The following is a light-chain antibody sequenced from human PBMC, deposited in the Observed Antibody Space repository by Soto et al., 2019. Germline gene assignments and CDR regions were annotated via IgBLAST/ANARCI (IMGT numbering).Light chain of an antibody. CDR3: QQYDNLPSIT. J-gene: IGKJ5*01. V-gene: IGKV1-33*01. CDR2: DAS. Sequence: DIQMTQSPSSLSASVGDRVTITCQASQDISNYLNWYQQKPGKAPKLLIYDASNLETGVPSRFSGSGSGTEFTFTISSLQAEDIATYYCQQYDNLPSITFGQGTRLEIK. CDR1: QDISNY.